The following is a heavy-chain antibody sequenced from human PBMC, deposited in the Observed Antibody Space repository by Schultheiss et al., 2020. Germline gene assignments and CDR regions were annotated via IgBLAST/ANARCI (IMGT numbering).Heavy chain of an antibody. V-gene: IGHV4-61*02. CDR3: ARWLGDAFDI. CDR1: GGSISSGSYY. CDR2: MNARGST. D-gene: IGHD5-12*01. J-gene: IGHJ3*02. Sequence: SETLSLTCTVSGGSISSGSYYWSWIRQPAGKGLQWIGRMNARGSTNYNPSLKSRVTISIDTSKNQFSLILSSVTAADTAVYYCARWLGDAFDIWGQGTMVTVSS.